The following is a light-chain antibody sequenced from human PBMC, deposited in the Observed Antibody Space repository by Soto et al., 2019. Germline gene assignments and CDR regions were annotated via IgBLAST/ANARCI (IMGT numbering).Light chain of an antibody. CDR2: AAS. V-gene: IGKV1-39*01. CDR1: QSIFSS. J-gene: IGKJ5*01. Sequence: QITQSPSSLPASGGDRATITCRARQSIFSSLNWYQQRPGKAATLLFYAASSLQSGVPSRFRGSGYGTDFAITITSLQPEDFAIYYCQQSYNSPPITFGQGTRLEIK. CDR3: QQSYNSPPIT.